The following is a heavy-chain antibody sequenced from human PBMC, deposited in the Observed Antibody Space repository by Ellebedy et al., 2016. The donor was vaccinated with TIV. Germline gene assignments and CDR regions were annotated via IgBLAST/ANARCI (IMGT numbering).Heavy chain of an antibody. V-gene: IGHV1-8*01. CDR1: GYTFTSQD. J-gene: IGHJ6*03. CDR3: AQRTVYSYMDV. D-gene: IGHD2-21*01. Sequence: ASVKVSXXTSGYTFTSQDINWVRQTTGQGLEWMGWMNPSIGNTGYAQRFQGRVTMTRDTSISTAYMELSSLRSDDTAVYYCAQRTVYSYMDVWGKGTTVTVSS. CDR2: MNPSIGNT.